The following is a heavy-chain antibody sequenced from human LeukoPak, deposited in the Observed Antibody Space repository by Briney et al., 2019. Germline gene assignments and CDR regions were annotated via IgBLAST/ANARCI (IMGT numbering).Heavy chain of an antibody. CDR1: GYTFTSYG. Sequence: GASVTVSCKASGYTFTSYGIGWVRQAPGQGLEWMGWISAYNGNTNYAQKLQGRVTMTTDTSTSTAYMELRSLRSDDTAVYYCARATGSGSYFSPLDYWGQGTLVTVSS. J-gene: IGHJ4*02. D-gene: IGHD3-10*01. CDR2: ISAYNGNT. CDR3: ARATGSGSYFSPLDY. V-gene: IGHV1-18*01.